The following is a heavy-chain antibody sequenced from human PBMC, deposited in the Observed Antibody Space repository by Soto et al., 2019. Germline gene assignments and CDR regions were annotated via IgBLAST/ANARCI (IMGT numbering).Heavy chain of an antibody. V-gene: IGHV1-2*02. CDR3: ARGYDYSDYWRLEI. J-gene: IGHJ4*02. CDR1: GYMFTGYY. Sequence: ASVKVSCKASGYMFTGYYMQWVRQAPGQGPDWMGWVSPNNGGTKYAQKFQGRVSMTRDTSISTVYMELRRLTFDDTAVYYCARGYDYSDYWRLEIWGQGTLVTVSS. CDR2: VSPNNGGT. D-gene: IGHD4-17*01.